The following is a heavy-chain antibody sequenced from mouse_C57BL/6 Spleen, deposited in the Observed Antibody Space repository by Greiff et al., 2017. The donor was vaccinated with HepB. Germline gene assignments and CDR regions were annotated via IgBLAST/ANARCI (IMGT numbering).Heavy chain of an antibody. J-gene: IGHJ1*03. CDR1: GFTFSSYA. V-gene: IGHV5-9-1*02. Sequence: EVKLVESGEGLVKPGGSLKLSCAASGFTFSSYAMSWVRQTPEKRLEWVAYISSGGDYIYYAATVKGRFTISRDNARNTLYLQMSSLKSEDTAMYYCTGRGFYYGSSYGDYWYFDVWGTGTTVTVSS. CDR3: TGRGFYYGSSYGDYWYFDV. D-gene: IGHD1-1*01. CDR2: ISSGGDYI.